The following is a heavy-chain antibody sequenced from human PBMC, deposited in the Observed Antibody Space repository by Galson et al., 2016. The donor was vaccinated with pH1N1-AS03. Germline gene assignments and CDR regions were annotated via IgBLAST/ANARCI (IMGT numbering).Heavy chain of an antibody. J-gene: IGHJ6*02. CDR2: TSSSGGST. Sequence: SLRLSCATSGFTFTDFAVSWVRQAPGRGLEWVSATSSSGGSTYYAESVKGRFTTSRDYSKNTVDLQMNSLRAEDTAVYYCAKDGNDYRLLYFSGSDVWGQGTTVIFS. CDR3: AKDGNDYRLLYFSGSDV. CDR1: GFTFTDFA. D-gene: IGHD1-1*01. V-gene: IGHV3-23*01.